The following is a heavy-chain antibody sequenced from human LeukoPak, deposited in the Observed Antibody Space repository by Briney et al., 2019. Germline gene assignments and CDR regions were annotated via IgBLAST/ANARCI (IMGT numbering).Heavy chain of an antibody. D-gene: IGHD3-10*01. CDR2: ISSNGGST. V-gene: IGHV3-64*01. CDR3: ARDLVGRGVRPPLGY. CDR1: GFTFSSYA. J-gene: IGHJ4*02. Sequence: GGSLRLSCAASGFTFSSYAMHWVRQAPGKGLEYVSAISSNGGSTYYANSVKGRFTISRDNSKNTLYLQMGSLRAEDMAVYYCARDLVGRGVRPPLGYWGQGTLVTVSS.